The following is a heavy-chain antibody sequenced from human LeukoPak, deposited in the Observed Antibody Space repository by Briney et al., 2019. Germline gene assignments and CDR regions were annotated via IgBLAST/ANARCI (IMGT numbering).Heavy chain of an antibody. CDR2: IIPIRGIT. J-gene: IGHJ4*02. D-gene: IGHD6-19*01. CDR1: GGTFSSYA. Sequence: SVKLPCKASGGTFSSYAISWARQAPGQGLEWMGRIIPIRGITHYAQKLEGRIQITADKSTSTGYVELRSLRSEDAAVYDCARERVASGSNSGGLGCWGQGALVTVAS. CDR3: ARERVASGSNSGGLGC. V-gene: IGHV1-69*04.